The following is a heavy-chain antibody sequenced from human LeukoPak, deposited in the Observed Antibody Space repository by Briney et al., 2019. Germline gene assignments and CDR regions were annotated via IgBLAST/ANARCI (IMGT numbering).Heavy chain of an antibody. CDR3: AKWGDYDVLTGYYVPDY. V-gene: IGHV3-53*01. D-gene: IGHD3-9*01. J-gene: IGHJ4*02. CDR2: IYSGGST. Sequence: GGSLRLSCAAPGFPVSSNYMSWGRQAPGKGGGWVPVIYSGGSTYYADSVKGRFTISRDNSKNTLYLQMNSLRAEDTALYYCAKWGDYDVLTGYYVPDYWGQGTLVTVSS. CDR1: GFPVSSNY.